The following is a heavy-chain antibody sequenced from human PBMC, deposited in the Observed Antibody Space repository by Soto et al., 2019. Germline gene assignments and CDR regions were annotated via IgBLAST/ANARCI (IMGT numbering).Heavy chain of an antibody. D-gene: IGHD3-3*02. J-gene: IGHJ4*02. CDR2: INPKNTNT. CDR1: GYTFTQYY. Sequence: GASVKVSCKASGYTFTQYYGHWVRQAPGHGLEGVGIINPKNTNTNYAQKFQGRVTMTRDTPTSTVYLELSSLRSEDTAVYYCARSGQSHFWSGIDDYWGQGSLVTVSS. V-gene: IGHV1-46*01. CDR3: ARSGQSHFWSGIDDY.